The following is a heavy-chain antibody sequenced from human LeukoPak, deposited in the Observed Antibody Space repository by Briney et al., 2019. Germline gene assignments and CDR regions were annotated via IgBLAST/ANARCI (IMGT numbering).Heavy chain of an antibody. CDR1: GFTFSSYG. D-gene: IGHD3-10*01. CDR2: IYSGGST. J-gene: IGHJ4*02. V-gene: IGHV3-NL1*01. CDR3: ATLWFGEAR. Sequence: GGSLRPSCAASGFTFSSYGMHWVRQAPGKGLEWVSVIYSGGSTYYADSVKGRFTISRDNSKNTLYLQMNSLRAEDTAVYYCATLWFGEARWGQGTLVTVSS.